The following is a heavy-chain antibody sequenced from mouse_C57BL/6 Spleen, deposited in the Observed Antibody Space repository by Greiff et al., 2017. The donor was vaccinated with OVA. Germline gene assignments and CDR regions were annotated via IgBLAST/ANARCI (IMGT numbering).Heavy chain of an antibody. CDR3: ARATTVEARYFDG. J-gene: IGHJ1*03. D-gene: IGHD1-1*01. CDR1: GYAFSSSW. V-gene: IGHV1-82*01. CDR2: IYPGAGDT. Sequence: VQLQQSGPELVTPGASVKISCKASGYAFSSSWMNWVKQRPGKGLEWIVRIYPGAGDTNYNWKFKGKATLTADKSSSTAYMQHSRLTSEDAAVYFCARATTVEARYFDGWGTGTTVTVAS.